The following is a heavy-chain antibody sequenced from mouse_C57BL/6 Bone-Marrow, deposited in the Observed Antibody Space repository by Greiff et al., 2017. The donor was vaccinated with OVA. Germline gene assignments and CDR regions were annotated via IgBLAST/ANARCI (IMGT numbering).Heavy chain of an antibody. V-gene: IGHV14-3*01. CDR2: IDPANGNT. CDR3: ARYYGSSAWFAY. D-gene: IGHD1-1*01. J-gene: IGHJ3*01. CDR1: GFTIKNTY. Sequence: VQLQQSVAELVRPGASVKLSCTASGFTIKNTYMHWVKQRPEQGLEWIGRIDPANGNTKYAPKFQGKATITADTSSNTAYLQLSSLTSEDTAIYYCARYYGSSAWFAYWGQGTLVTVSA.